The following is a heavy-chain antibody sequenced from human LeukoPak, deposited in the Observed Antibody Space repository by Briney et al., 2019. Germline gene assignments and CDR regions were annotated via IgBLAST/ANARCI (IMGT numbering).Heavy chain of an antibody. CDR1: GFTFTSSA. J-gene: IGHJ4*02. CDR2: IVVGSGNT. CDR3: AASSYYAKFDY. D-gene: IGHD2-2*01. Sequence: TSAKVSCKASGFTFTSSAVQWVRQDRGQRLEWIGWIVVGSGNTNYAQKFQERVTTTRDMSTSTAYMELSSLRSEDTAVYYCAASSYYAKFDYWGRGTLVTVSS. V-gene: IGHV1-58*01.